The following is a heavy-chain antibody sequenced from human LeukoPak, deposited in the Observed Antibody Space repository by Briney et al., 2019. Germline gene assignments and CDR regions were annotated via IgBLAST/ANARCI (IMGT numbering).Heavy chain of an antibody. CDR1: GFTFSSYS. CDR2: ISSSSSYI. CDR3: AKDHGRDYYGSGRYDY. D-gene: IGHD3-10*01. V-gene: IGHV3-21*04. J-gene: IGHJ4*02. Sequence: GGSLRLSCAASGFTFSSYSMKWVRQAPGKGLEWVSSISSSSSYIYYADSVKGRFTISRDNSKNTLYLQMNSLRAEDTAVYYCAKDHGRDYYGSGRYDYWGQGTLVTVSS.